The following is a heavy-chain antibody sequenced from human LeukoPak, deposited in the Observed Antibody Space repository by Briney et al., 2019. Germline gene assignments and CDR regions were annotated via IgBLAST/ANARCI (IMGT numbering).Heavy chain of an antibody. CDR1: GYTFTSNY. J-gene: IGHJ4*02. CDR3: ARGGLSIMGY. D-gene: IGHD2/OR15-2a*01. Sequence: SCKASGYTFTSNYIHWVRQAPGKGLEWVSYISSSGSTKYYADSVKGRFTISRDNARNSLYLQMNSLRAEDTAVYFCARGGLSIMGYWGQGTLVTVSS. CDR2: ISSSGSTK. V-gene: IGHV3-48*01.